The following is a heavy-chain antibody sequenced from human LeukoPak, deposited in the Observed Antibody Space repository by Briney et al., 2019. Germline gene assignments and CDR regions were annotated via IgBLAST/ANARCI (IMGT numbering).Heavy chain of an antibody. D-gene: IGHD6-19*01. V-gene: IGHV1-46*01. J-gene: IGHJ5*02. Sequence: ASVKVSCKATGYTFTNYYIHWVRQAPGQGLEWMGIINPSGGSTSYAQKFQGRVTMTRDTSTSTVYMELSSLRSEDTAVYYCASGSSGWNNWFDPWGQGTLVTVSS. CDR3: ASGSSGWNNWFDP. CDR1: GYTFTNYY. CDR2: INPSGGST.